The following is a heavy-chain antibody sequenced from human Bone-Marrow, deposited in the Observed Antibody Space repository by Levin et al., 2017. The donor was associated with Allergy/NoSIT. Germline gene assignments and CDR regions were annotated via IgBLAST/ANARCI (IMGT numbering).Heavy chain of an antibody. Sequence: ASVKVSCKASGYTFTNYGFNWVRQAPGQGLEWMGWISGSNGKTEYAETFRGRVILTINKSTTTAYMELKNLKSDDTAVYFCTRDGSVVSVTGLLEHWGQGSLVTVSS. CDR3: TRDGSVVSVTGLLEH. CDR2: ISGSNGKT. D-gene: IGHD2-21*02. CDR1: GYTFTNYG. V-gene: IGHV1-18*01. J-gene: IGHJ4*02.